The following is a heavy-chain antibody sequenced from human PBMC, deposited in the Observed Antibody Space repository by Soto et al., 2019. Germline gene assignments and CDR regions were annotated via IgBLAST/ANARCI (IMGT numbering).Heavy chain of an antibody. V-gene: IGHV3-21*01. Sequence: GGSLRLSCAASGFTFSSYSMNWVRQAPGKGLEWVSSISSSSYIYYADSVKGRFTISRDNAKNSLYLQMNSLRAEDTAVYYCARDGEEAAYYYYYGMDVWGQGTTVTVSS. CDR1: GFTFSSYS. CDR2: ISSSSYI. J-gene: IGHJ6*02. CDR3: ARDGEEAAYYYYYGMDV. D-gene: IGHD2-15*01.